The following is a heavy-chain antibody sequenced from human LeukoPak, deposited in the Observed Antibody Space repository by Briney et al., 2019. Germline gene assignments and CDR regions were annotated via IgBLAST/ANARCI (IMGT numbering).Heavy chain of an antibody. CDR3: ARGYCSSTSCFDAFDI. J-gene: IGHJ3*02. CDR2: IWYDGSNK. V-gene: IGHV3-33*01. Sequence: GGSLRLSCAASGFTFSIYGMHWVRQAPGKGLEWVAVIWYDGSNKYYADSVKGRFTISRDNSKNTLYLQMNSLRAEDTAVYYCARGYCSSTSCFDAFDIWGQGTMVTVSS. D-gene: IGHD2-2*01. CDR1: GFTFSIYG.